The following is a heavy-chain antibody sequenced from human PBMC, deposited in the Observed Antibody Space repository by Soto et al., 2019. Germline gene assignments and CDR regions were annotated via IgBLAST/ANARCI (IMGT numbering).Heavy chain of an antibody. Sequence: QVQLVQSGAEVKKPGSSVKVSCKASGGTFSSYAISWVRQAPGQGLEWMGWIIPIFGTANYAQKFQGRVTITADESTSPAYMELGSLRSEDTAVYYCARSGSVVVVAAPFDYWGQGTLVTVSS. V-gene: IGHV1-69*01. D-gene: IGHD2-15*01. J-gene: IGHJ4*02. CDR3: ARSGSVVVVAAPFDY. CDR2: IIPIFGTA. CDR1: GGTFSSYA.